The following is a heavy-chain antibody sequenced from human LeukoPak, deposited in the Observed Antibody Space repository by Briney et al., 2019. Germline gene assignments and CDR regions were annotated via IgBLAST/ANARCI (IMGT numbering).Heavy chain of an antibody. CDR3: ARARSLNAVVPAAMTPYYYYYMDV. CDR2: IIPIFGTA. D-gene: IGHD2-2*01. Sequence: ASVKVSCKASGGTFSSYAISWVRQAPGQGPEWMGGIIPIFGTANYAQKFQGRVTITADESTSTAYMELSSLRSEDTAVYYCARARSLNAVVPAAMTPYYYYYMDVWGKGTTVTVSS. J-gene: IGHJ6*03. CDR1: GGTFSSYA. V-gene: IGHV1-69*13.